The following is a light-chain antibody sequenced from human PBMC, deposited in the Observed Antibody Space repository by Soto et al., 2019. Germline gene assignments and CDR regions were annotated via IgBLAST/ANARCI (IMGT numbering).Light chain of an antibody. Sequence: QSVLTQPASVSGSPGQSITISCTGTSSDVGGYTYVSWFQQHPGKAPKLMIYDVSSRPSGVSNRFSGSKSGNTASLTISGLQADDEADYYCSSYTDSTTLTYVCGTGPKVTVL. V-gene: IGLV2-14*01. CDR2: DVS. CDR1: SSDVGGYTY. J-gene: IGLJ1*01. CDR3: SSYTDSTTLTYV.